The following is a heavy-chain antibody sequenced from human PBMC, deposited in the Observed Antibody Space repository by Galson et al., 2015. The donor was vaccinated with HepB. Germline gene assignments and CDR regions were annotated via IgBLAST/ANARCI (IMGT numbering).Heavy chain of an antibody. CDR1: GFTFGTHT. V-gene: IGHV3-30*04. CDR2: ITYDGSNT. J-gene: IGHJ3*02. D-gene: IGHD2-15*01. Sequence: SLRLSCAASGFTFGTHTMHWVRQAPGKGLECVAVITYDGSNTYYADFGKGRFTITRDNSKNMIFLQMDSLRTDDTALYYCAREAGGSDIWGQGTMVIVSS. CDR3: AREAGGSDI.